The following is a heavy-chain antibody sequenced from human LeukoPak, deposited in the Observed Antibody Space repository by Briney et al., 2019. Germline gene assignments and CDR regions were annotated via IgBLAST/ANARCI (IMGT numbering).Heavy chain of an antibody. V-gene: IGHV4-59*12. CDR2: IYYSGST. D-gene: IGHD1-26*01. J-gene: IGHJ4*02. Sequence: PSETLSLTCTVSGGSISSYYWSWIRKPPGKGLEWIAYIYYSGSTDYNPSLKSRVTISLDTSKNQFSLKLSSVTAADTAVYYCARTSKGTGSGSYVHFDYWGQGTLVTVSS. CDR1: GGSISSYY. CDR3: ARTSKGTGSGSYVHFDY.